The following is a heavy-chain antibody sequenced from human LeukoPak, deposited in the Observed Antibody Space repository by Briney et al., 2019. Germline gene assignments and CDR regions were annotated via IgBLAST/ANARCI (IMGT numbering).Heavy chain of an antibody. D-gene: IGHD4-17*01. V-gene: IGHV4-39*01. Sequence: SETLSLTCTVSSGSISSSSYYWGWIRQPPGKGLEWIGSIYYSGSTYYNPSLKSRVTISVDTSKNQFSLKLSSVTAADTAVYYCARLDYGGKNYFDYWGQGTLVTVSS. CDR1: SGSISSSSYY. J-gene: IGHJ4*02. CDR2: IYYSGST. CDR3: ARLDYGGKNYFDY.